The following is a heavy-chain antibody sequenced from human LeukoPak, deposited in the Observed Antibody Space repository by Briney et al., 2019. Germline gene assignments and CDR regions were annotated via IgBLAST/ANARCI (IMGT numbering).Heavy chain of an antibody. V-gene: IGHV3-23*01. Sequence: GESLRLSCAASGFTFSNSAMSWVRQAPGKRLEWVSSISGSGVNTYYADSVKGRFTIFRDNSKNTLYLQMNSLRVEDTAVYYCAKEIVPPSGYYFDYWGQGTLVTVSS. CDR3: AKEIVPPSGYYFDY. CDR2: ISGSGVNT. J-gene: IGHJ4*02. D-gene: IGHD6-6*01. CDR1: GFTFSNSA.